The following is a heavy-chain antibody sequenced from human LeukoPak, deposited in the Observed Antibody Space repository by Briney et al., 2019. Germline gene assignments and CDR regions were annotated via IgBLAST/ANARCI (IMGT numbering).Heavy chain of an antibody. Sequence: EASVKVSCKASGYTFTDSYVHWVRQAPGQGLEWMGWMNPNSGATDSAQKFQGRVTMTRDTSIFTAYKELSRVTSDDTAVYYCASGFRITDLEYWGRGTLVTVSS. CDR3: ASGFRITDLEY. J-gene: IGHJ4*02. V-gene: IGHV1-2*02. CDR2: MNPNSGAT. CDR1: GYTFTDSY. D-gene: IGHD3-10*01.